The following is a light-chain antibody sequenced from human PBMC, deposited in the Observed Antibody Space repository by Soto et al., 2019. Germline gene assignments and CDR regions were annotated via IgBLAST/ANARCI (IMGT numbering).Light chain of an antibody. CDR3: CSDADSNKWG. J-gene: IGLJ1*01. V-gene: IGLV2-8*01. CDR1: SIDVGGYSA. Sequence: QSALTQPPSASGSPGQSVAISCTGTSIDVGGYSAVSWYQQHPGKAPKLMIYEVSKRPSGVPDRFSGSKSGNTASLTVSGLQAEEEADYYCCSDADSNKWGFGTGTKLTVL. CDR2: EVS.